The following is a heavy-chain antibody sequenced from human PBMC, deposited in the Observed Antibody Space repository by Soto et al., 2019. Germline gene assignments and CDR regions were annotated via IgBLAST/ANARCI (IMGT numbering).Heavy chain of an antibody. CDR1: GGSFSGYY. CDR2: INHSGST. J-gene: IGHJ5*02. Sequence: SETLSLTCAVYGGSFSGYYWSWIRQPPGKGLEWIGEINHSGSTNYNPSLKSRVTISVDTSKNQFSLKLSSVTAADTAVYYCARGPTQLRFLEWFLRFDPWGQGTLVTVSS. D-gene: IGHD3-3*01. V-gene: IGHV4-34*01. CDR3: ARGPTQLRFLEWFLRFDP.